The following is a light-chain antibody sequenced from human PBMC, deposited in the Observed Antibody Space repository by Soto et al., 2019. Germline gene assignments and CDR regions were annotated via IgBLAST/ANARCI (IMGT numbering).Light chain of an antibody. CDR1: QSVSSN. CDR3: QQYNNWPGIT. V-gene: IGKV3-15*01. CDR2: GAS. Sequence: EIVMTQSPATLSVSPGERATLSCRASQSVSSNLAWYQQKPGQAPRLLIYGASTRATGIPARFSGSGSGTAFTLTISSLQSEDFAVYYCQQYNNWPGITFGQGTRLEIK. J-gene: IGKJ5*01.